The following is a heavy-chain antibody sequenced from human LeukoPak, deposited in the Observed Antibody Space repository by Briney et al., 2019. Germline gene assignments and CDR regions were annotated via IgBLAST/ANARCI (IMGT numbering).Heavy chain of an antibody. CDR1: GFTFSSYS. V-gene: IGHV3-21*04. J-gene: IGHJ4*02. CDR2: ISSSSSYI. CDR3: AKDMGYSYGYGFDY. Sequence: PGGSLRLSCAASGFTFSSYSMNWVRQAPGKGLEWVSSISSSSSYIYYADSVKGRFTISRDNAKNSLYLQMNSLRAEDMALYYCAKDMGYSYGYGFDYWGQGTLVTVSS. D-gene: IGHD5-18*01.